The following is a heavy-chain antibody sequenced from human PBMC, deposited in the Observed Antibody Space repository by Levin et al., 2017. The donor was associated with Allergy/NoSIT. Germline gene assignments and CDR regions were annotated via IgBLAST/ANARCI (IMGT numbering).Heavy chain of an antibody. D-gene: IGHD6-19*01. CDR3: AKDPLIYASGSHYFGS. V-gene: IGHV3-23*01. Sequence: GESLKISCATSGFTFTDYAMSWVRQAPGEGLEWVSAISHSGITTYYADSVKGRFTISRDNSKNTLYLQMGSLRAEDTAIYYCAKDPLIYASGSHYFGSWGQGTLITVSA. CDR2: ISHSGITT. J-gene: IGHJ4*02. CDR1: GFTFTDYA.